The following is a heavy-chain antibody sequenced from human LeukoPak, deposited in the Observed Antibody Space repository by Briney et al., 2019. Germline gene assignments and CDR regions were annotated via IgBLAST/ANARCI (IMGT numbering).Heavy chain of an antibody. Sequence: PGGSLRLSCAASGFTFSSYGMHWVRQAPGKGLEWVALIWYEGSNKYYADSVKGRFTISRDNSKNTLYLQMNSLRAEDTAVYYCARDRSVVFDYWGQGTLVTVSS. D-gene: IGHD3-3*01. CDR3: ARDRSVVFDY. CDR1: GFTFSSYG. V-gene: IGHV3-33*01. CDR2: IWYEGSNK. J-gene: IGHJ4*02.